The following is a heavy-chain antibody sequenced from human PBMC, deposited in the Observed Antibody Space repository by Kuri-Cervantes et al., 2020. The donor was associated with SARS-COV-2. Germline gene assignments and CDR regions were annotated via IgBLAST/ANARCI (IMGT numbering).Heavy chain of an antibody. J-gene: IGHJ4*02. Sequence: GESLKISCAASGFTFSSYAMHWVRQAPGKGLEWVAVISYDGSNKYYADSVKGRFTISRDNSKNTLYLQMNRLRAEDTAVYYCARDVGGYGGNFDYWGQGTLVTVSS. CDR3: ARDVGGYGGNFDY. V-gene: IGHV3-30-3*01. D-gene: IGHD4-23*01. CDR2: ISYDGSNK. CDR1: GFTFSSYA.